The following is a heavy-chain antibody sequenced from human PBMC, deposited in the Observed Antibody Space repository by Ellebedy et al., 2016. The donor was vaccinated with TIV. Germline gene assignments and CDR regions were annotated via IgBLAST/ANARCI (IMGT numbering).Heavy chain of an antibody. CDR1: GGTFSSYA. D-gene: IGHD3-22*01. CDR2: IIPIFGTA. V-gene: IGHV1-69*06. J-gene: IGHJ4*02. Sequence: SVKVSCXASGGTFSSYAISWVRQAPGQGLEWMGGIIPIFGTANYAQKFQGRVTITADKSTSTAYMELSSLRSEDTAVYYCARDDSSGYYYFFDYWGQGTLVTVSS. CDR3: ARDDSSGYYYFFDY.